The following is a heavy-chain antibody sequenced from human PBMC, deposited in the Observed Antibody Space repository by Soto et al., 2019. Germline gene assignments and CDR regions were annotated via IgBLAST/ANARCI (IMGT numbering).Heavy chain of an antibody. CDR2: ISYDGSIK. Sequence: QVQLVESGGGVVQPGRSLRLSCAASGFTFSSHSIQWVRQAPGKGLEWVAVISYDGSIKYYADSVKGRFTISRDNSKKPPYLQMNSPRAEDTAVFYCAREWSTSGDLDYWGEGTLVSVSS. D-gene: IGHD3-10*01. V-gene: IGHV3-30-3*01. CDR3: AREWSTSGDLDY. J-gene: IGHJ4*02. CDR1: GFTFSSHS.